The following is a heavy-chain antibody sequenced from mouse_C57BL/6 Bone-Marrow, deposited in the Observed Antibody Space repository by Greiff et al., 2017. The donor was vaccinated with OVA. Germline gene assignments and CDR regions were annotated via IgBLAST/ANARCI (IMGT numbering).Heavy chain of an antibody. CDR2: IHPNSGST. V-gene: IGHV1-64*01. J-gene: IGHJ1*03. CDR1: GYTFTSYW. CDR3: ASYGSSYRRYFDV. D-gene: IGHD1-1*01. Sequence: QVQLQQPGAELVKPGASVKLSCKASGYTFTSYWMHWVKQRPGQGLEWIGMIHPNSGSTNYNEKFKSKATLTVDKSSSTAYMQLSSLTSEDSAVYYCASYGSSYRRYFDVWGTGTTVTVSS.